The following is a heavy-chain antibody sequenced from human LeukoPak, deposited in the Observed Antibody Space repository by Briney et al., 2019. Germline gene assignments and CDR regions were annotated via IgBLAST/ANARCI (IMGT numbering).Heavy chain of an antibody. CDR2: INHSGST. D-gene: IGHD4-17*01. V-gene: IGHV4-34*01. Sequence: SETLSLTCAVYGGSFSGYYWSWIRQPPGKGLEWIGEINHSGSTNYNPSLKSRVTMSIDTSKNQLSLKLSSVTAADSAVYYCARGYGDQGYDYWGQGTLVTVSS. CDR3: ARGYGDQGYDY. J-gene: IGHJ4*02. CDR1: GGSFSGYY.